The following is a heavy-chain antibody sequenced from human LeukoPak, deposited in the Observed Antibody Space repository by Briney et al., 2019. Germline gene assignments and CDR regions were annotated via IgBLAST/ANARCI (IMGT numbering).Heavy chain of an antibody. V-gene: IGHV4-34*01. CDR2: INHSGST. J-gene: IGHJ5*02. CDR3: ARGFVSHDYGDFGWFDP. Sequence: SETLSLTCAVYGGSFSGYYWSWIRQPPGKGLEWIGEINHSGSTNYNPSLKSRVTISVDTSKNQSSLKLSSVTAADTAVYYCARGFVSHDYGDFGWFDPWGQGTLVTVSS. D-gene: IGHD4-17*01. CDR1: GGSFSGYY.